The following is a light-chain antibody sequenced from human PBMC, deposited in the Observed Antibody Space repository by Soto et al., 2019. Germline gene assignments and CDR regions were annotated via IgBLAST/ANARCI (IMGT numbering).Light chain of an antibody. V-gene: IGKV3-20*01. J-gene: IGKJ1*01. CDR1: LSVSSNY. Sequence: EIVLTQSPGTLSLSPGERATLSCRASLSVSSNYLAWYQQKPGQAPRLLMYEASSRATGIPDRFSGSGSGTDFTLTISRLEPEDFAVYYCQQYGSSPWTFGQGTKVDI. CDR3: QQYGSSPWT. CDR2: EAS.